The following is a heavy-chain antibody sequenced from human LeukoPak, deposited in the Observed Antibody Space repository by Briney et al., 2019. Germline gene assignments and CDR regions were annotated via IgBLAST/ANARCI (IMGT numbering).Heavy chain of an antibody. CDR1: RFTLSTYW. D-gene: IGHD3-3*01. Sequence: GGSLRPSCAASRFTLSTYWMSWVRQAPGKGLEWVAHIKQDGSQEYYVDSVKGRFTISRDSAKNSLYLQMNSLGAEDTAVYYCARGVPYDSWSGPHYSDYWGQGTLVTVSS. J-gene: IGHJ4*02. V-gene: IGHV3-7*01. CDR2: IKQDGSQE. CDR3: ARGVPYDSWSGPHYSDY.